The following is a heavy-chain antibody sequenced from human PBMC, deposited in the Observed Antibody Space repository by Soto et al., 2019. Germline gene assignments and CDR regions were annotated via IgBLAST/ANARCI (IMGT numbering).Heavy chain of an antibody. V-gene: IGHV3-21*01. CDR1: GFTFSSYS. J-gene: IGHJ4*02. CDR3: ARVRGGGLYYYDSSGFDY. Sequence: ESGGGLVKPGGSLRLSCAASGFTFSSYSMNWVRQAPGKGLEWVSSISSSSSYIYYADSVKGRFTISRDNAKNSLYLQMNSLRAEDTAVYYCARVRGGGLYYYDSSGFDYWGQGTLVTVSS. D-gene: IGHD3-22*01. CDR2: ISSSSSYI.